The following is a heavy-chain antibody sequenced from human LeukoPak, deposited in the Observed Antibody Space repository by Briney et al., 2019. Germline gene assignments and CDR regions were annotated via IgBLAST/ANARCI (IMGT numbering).Heavy chain of an antibody. CDR3: ARSDGYGLVGI. Sequence: SETLSLTCSVSGDSITGYYWGWIRQPPGKTLEWIGSIYSSGSTYYNPSLKSRVIIMIDTPKNHFSLTLSSVTAADTAVYYCARSDGYGLVGIWGQGTMVTVSS. CDR2: IYSSGST. D-gene: IGHD3-10*01. V-gene: IGHV4-39*07. J-gene: IGHJ3*02. CDR1: GDSITGYY.